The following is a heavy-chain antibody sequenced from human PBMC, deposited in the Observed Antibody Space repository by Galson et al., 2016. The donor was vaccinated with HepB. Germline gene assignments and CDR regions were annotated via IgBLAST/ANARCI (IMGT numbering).Heavy chain of an antibody. CDR1: GGSISGANW. J-gene: IGHJ4*02. CDR3: EGGIHS. CDR2: TYHGGST. Sequence: SETLSLTCAVSGGSISGANWWSWVRQPPGKGLEWIGDTYHGGSTNYNPSLKSRVTISIDESKNQFSLEVTSVTAADTAVYYCEGGIHSWGQGILVTVSS. V-gene: IGHV4-4*02. D-gene: IGHD3-3*02.